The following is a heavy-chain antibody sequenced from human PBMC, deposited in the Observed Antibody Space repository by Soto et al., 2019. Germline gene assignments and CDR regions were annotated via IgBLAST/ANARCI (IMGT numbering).Heavy chain of an antibody. V-gene: IGHV4-59*08. CDR3: ARYGLGLDY. CDR1: SGSISSYY. Sequence: SETLSLTCTVSSGSISSYYWSWIRQPPGKGLDYIGYIHYSGSTNYNPSLKSRVTISLDTSKNQFSLKLSSVTAADTAVYYCARYGLGLDYWGQGTLVTV. J-gene: IGHJ4*02. D-gene: IGHD1-26*01. CDR2: IHYSGST.